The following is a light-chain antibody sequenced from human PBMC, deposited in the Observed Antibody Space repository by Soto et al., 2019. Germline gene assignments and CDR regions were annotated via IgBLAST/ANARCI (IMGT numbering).Light chain of an antibody. CDR2: SSS. CDR1: QTISGTY. CDR3: QQYGGSPTWT. Sequence: ESVLTHSPCTLSLYHGAIATLSCRASQTISGTYLAWYQQKPGQAPRLLIYSSSSRAAGVSDRFSGSGSGTDFSLTISRLETEDFAMYYCQQYGGSPTWTFGQGTKVDIK. J-gene: IGKJ1*01. V-gene: IGKV3-20*01.